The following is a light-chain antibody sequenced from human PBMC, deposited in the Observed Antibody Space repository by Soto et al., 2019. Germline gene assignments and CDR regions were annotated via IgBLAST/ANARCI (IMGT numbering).Light chain of an antibody. CDR2: GNS. J-gene: IGLJ3*02. CDR1: SSNIGAGYD. Sequence: QSVLTQPPSVSGAPGQRVTISCTGSSSNIGAGYDVHWYQQLPGTAPKLLIYGNSNRPSGVPDRFSGSKSGTSASLAITGXXXXXXXXXXXXSYXXXLSAXVFGGGTKVTVL. V-gene: IGLV1-40*01. CDR3: XSYXXXLSAXV.